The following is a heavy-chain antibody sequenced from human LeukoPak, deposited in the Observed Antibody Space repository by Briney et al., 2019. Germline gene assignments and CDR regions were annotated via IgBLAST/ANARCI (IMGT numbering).Heavy chain of an antibody. CDR1: GGSISSSSYY. CDR2: IYYSGST. Sequence: SETLSLTCTVSGGSISSSSYYWGWIRQPPGKGLEWIGSIYYSGSTYYNPSLKSRVAISVDTSKNQFSLRLSSVTAADTAVYYCARSNDYGLNYFDYWGQGTLVTVSS. CDR3: ARSNDYGLNYFDY. D-gene: IGHD4-17*01. J-gene: IGHJ4*02. V-gene: IGHV4-39*07.